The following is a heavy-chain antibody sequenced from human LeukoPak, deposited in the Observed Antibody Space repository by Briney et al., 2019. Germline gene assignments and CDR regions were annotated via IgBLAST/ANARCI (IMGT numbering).Heavy chain of an antibody. J-gene: IGHJ4*02. Sequence: ASVKVSCKASGYTFTGYYMHWVRQAPGQGLEWMGWINPNSGGTYYAQKFQGRVTMTSDTSISTAYMELSRLRSDNTAVYYCAKGNGKSFDYWGQGTLVTVSS. CDR3: AKGNGKSFDY. D-gene: IGHD1-26*01. V-gene: IGHV1-2*02. CDR1: GYTFTGYY. CDR2: INPNSGGT.